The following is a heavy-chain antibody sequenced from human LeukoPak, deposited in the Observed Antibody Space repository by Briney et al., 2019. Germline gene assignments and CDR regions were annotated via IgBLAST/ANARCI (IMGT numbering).Heavy chain of an antibody. V-gene: IGHV3-53*01. CDR3: ARHGATELLNDY. D-gene: IGHD2-15*01. CDR1: GFTVSSNY. Sequence: PGGSLRLSCAASGFTVSSNYMSWVRQAPGKGPEWVSVIYSGGTTYYADSVKGRFTISRDNSKNTLYLQMNSLRAEDTAVYYCARHGATELLNDYWGQGTLVTVSS. J-gene: IGHJ4*02. CDR2: IYSGGTT.